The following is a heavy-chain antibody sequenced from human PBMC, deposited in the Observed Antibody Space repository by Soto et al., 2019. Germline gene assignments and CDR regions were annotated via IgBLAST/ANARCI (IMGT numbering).Heavy chain of an antibody. D-gene: IGHD6-13*01. Sequence: SETLSLTCAVYGGSFSGYYWSWIRQPPGKGLEWIGEINHSGSTNYNPSLKSRVTISVDTSKNQFSLKLSSVTAADTAVYYCARRRGIAAAGKGRAYNWFDPWGQGTLVTVSS. CDR2: INHSGST. V-gene: IGHV4-34*01. J-gene: IGHJ5*02. CDR3: ARRRGIAAAGKGRAYNWFDP. CDR1: GGSFSGYY.